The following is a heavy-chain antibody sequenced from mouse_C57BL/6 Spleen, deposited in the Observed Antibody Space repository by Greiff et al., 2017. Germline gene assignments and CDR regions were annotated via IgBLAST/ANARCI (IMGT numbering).Heavy chain of an antibody. V-gene: IGHV1-26*01. J-gene: IGHJ2*01. CDR3: ARDYDGSSYDY. D-gene: IGHD1-1*01. CDR2: INPNNGGT. CDR1: GYTFTDYY. Sequence: EVQLQQSGPELVKPGASVKISCKASGYTFTDYYMNWVKQSHGKSLEWIGDINPNNGGTSYNQKFKGKATLTVDKSSSTAYMELRSLTSEDSAVYYCARDYDGSSYDYWGQGTTLTVSS.